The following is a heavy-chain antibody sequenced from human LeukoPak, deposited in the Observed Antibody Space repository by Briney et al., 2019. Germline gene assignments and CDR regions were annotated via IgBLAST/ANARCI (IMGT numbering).Heavy chain of an antibody. CDR1: GYTFTSYG. V-gene: IGHV1-18*01. CDR2: ISAYNGNT. J-gene: IGHJ4*02. D-gene: IGHD2-2*01. Sequence: GASVKVSCEASGYTFTSYGISWVRQAPGQWLEWMGWISAYNGNTNYAQKLQGRVTMTTDTSTSTAYMELRSLRSDDTAVYYCARVHSYCSSTSCLEYWGQGTLVTVSS. CDR3: ARVHSYCSSTSCLEY.